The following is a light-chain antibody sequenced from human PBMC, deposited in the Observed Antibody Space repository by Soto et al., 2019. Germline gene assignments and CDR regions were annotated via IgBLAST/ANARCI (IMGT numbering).Light chain of an antibody. CDR1: QSISSW. CDR3: QQYNSYPWT. J-gene: IGKJ1*01. CDR2: KAS. Sequence: DIQMTQSPSTLSASGGDRVTITCRASQSISSWLAWYQQKPGKAPKLLIYKASSLESGVPSRLSGSGSGTEFTLTISSLQPDDFATYYCQQYNSYPWTFGQGTKVEIK. V-gene: IGKV1-5*03.